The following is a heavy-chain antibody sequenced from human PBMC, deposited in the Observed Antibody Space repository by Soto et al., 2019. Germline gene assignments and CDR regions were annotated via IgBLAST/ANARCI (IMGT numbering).Heavy chain of an antibody. Sequence: QVQLVQSGAEVKNPGASVKVSCKASGNTFNTDYMHWVRQAPGQGLEWMGIINPSGGSASYAQKFQGRVTMTRDTSTSTVYMELSSLRSDDTAVYYCVRGQIGRLRGLDYWGQGTLLTVSS. CDR1: GNTFNTDY. D-gene: IGHD3-10*01. J-gene: IGHJ4*02. CDR2: INPSGGSA. V-gene: IGHV1-46*02. CDR3: VRGQIGRLRGLDY.